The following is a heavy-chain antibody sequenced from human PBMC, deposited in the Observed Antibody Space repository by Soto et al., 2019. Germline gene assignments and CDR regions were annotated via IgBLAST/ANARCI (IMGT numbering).Heavy chain of an antibody. D-gene: IGHD1-26*01. J-gene: IGHJ6*02. CDR3: GKDVGDYVPYYYGVDV. Sequence: QEQLVESGGGVVQPGTSLRLSCAASGFTFKTHAMHWVRQAPGKGLEWMAVIAYDGNEKFYVDSVKGRFTISRDNSKNALYLQINTLRNEDTAVYYCGKDVGDYVPYYYGVDVWGQGTTVTVSS. V-gene: IGHV3-30*18. CDR2: IAYDGNEK. CDR1: GFTFKTHA.